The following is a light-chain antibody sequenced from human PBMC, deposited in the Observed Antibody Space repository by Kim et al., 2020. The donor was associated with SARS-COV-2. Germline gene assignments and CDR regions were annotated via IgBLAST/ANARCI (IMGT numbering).Light chain of an antibody. Sequence: SSELTQDPAVSVALGQTVRITCQGDSLRTYYASWYQQKPGQAPRLVIYGKNNRPSGIPDRFSGSRSGDTSYLTITGTQAEDEAVYYCHSRDTSADQWVFG. CDR3: HSRDTSADQWV. CDR2: GKN. J-gene: IGLJ3*02. CDR1: SLRTYY. V-gene: IGLV3-19*01.